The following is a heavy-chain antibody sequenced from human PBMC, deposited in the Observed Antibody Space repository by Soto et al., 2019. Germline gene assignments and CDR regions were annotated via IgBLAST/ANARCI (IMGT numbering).Heavy chain of an antibody. V-gene: IGHV1-69*13. CDR1: GGTFRSYA. Sequence: SVKVSCKASGGTFRSYAISWVRQAPGQGLEWMGGIIPIFGTANYAQKFQGRVTITADESTSTAYMELSSLRYEDTAVYYCARALDTAMGPIDYWGQGTLVTVSS. J-gene: IGHJ4*02. CDR3: ARALDTAMGPIDY. D-gene: IGHD5-18*01. CDR2: IIPIFGTA.